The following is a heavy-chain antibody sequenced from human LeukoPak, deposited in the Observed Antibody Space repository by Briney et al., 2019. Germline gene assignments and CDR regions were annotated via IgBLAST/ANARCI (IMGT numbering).Heavy chain of an antibody. CDR2: IYHSGSN. D-gene: IGHD5-18*01. V-gene: IGHV4-4*02. CDR1: GGSISNSNL. Sequence: PSGTLSLTCAVSGGSISNSNLWSGVRPPPGRGLEGVEVIYHSGSNNYNPSLKSRLTISVEKSKNHFSLKLISVTAADTAVYYCGRGTARAITTFDSWGQGHLVTVSA. CDR3: GRGTARAITTFDS. J-gene: IGHJ4*02.